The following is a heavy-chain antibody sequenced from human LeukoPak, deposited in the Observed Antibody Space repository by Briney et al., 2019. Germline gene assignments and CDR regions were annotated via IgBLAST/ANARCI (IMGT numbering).Heavy chain of an antibody. Sequence: ASVKVSCKASGGTFSSYAISWVRQAPGQGLEWLGWISAYNRNTIYAQKFQGRVTLTTDTPTSTAHMELGNLGSDDTAVYYCARDRRWDLERGVVYFDYWGQGTLVTVSS. CDR2: ISAYNRNT. J-gene: IGHJ4*02. V-gene: IGHV1-18*01. CDR3: ARDRRWDLERGVVYFDY. CDR1: GGTFSSYA. D-gene: IGHD4-23*01.